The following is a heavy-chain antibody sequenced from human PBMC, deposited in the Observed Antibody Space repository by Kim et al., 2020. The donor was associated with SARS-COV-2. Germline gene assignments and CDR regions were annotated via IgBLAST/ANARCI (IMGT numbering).Heavy chain of an antibody. J-gene: IGHJ4*02. V-gene: IGHV4-34*01. CDR1: GGSFSGYY. CDR3: AIIQRVRLRFFDY. Sequence: SETLSLTCAVYGGSFSGYYWSWIRQPPGKGLEWIGEINHSGSTNYNPSLKSRVTISVDTSKNQFSLKLSSVTAADTAVYYCAIIQRVRLRFFDYWGQGTLVTVSS. CDR2: INHSGST. D-gene: IGHD4-17*01.